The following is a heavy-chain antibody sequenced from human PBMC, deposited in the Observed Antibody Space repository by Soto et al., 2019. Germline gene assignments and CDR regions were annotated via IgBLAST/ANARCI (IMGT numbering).Heavy chain of an antibody. Sequence: GGSLRLSCAASGFTFSSYSMNWVRQAPGKGLEWVSYISSSSSTIYYADSVKGRFTISRDNAKNSLYLQMNSLRDEDTAVYYCARDYPFCGGDCYYYYYGMDVWGQGTTVTVSS. CDR3: ARDYPFCGGDCYYYYYGMDV. CDR2: ISSSSSTI. D-gene: IGHD2-21*02. CDR1: GFTFSSYS. V-gene: IGHV3-48*02. J-gene: IGHJ6*02.